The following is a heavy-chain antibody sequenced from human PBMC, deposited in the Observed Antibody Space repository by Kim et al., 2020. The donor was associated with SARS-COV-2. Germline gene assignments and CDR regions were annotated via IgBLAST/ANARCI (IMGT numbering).Heavy chain of an antibody. Sequence: GGSLRLSCAASGFTFSSYGMHWVRQAPGKGLEWVAVISYDGSNKYYADSVKGRFTISRDNSKNTLYLQMNSLRAEDTAVYYCAKVLVGYYDSSGYYGWGSIDYYYGMDVWGQGTTVTVSS. D-gene: IGHD3-22*01. V-gene: IGHV3-30*18. CDR2: ISYDGSNK. CDR1: GFTFSSYG. CDR3: AKVLVGYYDSSGYYGWGSIDYYYGMDV. J-gene: IGHJ6*02.